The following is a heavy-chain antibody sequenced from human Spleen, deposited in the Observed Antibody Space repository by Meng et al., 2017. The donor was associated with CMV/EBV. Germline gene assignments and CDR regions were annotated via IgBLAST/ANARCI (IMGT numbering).Heavy chain of an antibody. CDR3: AHRSYYGSGSYYDY. CDR1: GFSLSTSGVG. D-gene: IGHD3-10*01. J-gene: IGHJ4*02. V-gene: IGHV2-5*02. Sequence: QITLKESGPTLVKPTXTLTLTCTFSGFSLSTSGVGVGWIRQPPGKALEWLALIYWDDDKRYSPSLKSRLTITKDTSKNQVVLTMTNMDPVDTATYYCAHRSYYGSGSYYDYWGQGTLVTVSS. CDR2: IYWDDDK.